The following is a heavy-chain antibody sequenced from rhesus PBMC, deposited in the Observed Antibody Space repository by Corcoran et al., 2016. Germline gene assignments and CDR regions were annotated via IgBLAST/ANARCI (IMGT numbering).Heavy chain of an antibody. CDR1: GGSLSSSYC. CDR3: ARETAGIDY. Sequence: QVQLQESGPGLVKPSETLSLTCAVSGGSLSSSYCWRWIRQPPGKGLEWIGYISGSSGSTYYNPSLKSRVTISTDTSKNQFSLKLSSVTAADTAVYYCARETAGIDYWGQGVLVTVSS. J-gene: IGHJ4*01. CDR2: ISGSSGST. D-gene: IGHD3S6*01. V-gene: IGHV4-65*01.